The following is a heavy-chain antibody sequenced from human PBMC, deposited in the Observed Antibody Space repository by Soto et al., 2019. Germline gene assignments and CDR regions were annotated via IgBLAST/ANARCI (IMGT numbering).Heavy chain of an antibody. Sequence: QVQLQESGPGLVKPSQTLSLTCTVSGGSISSGDYYWSWIRQPPGKGLEWIGYIYYSGSTYYNPSLKIRVTISVDTSKNQFALKLSSVTAADTAVYYCARSSVITSLQSAYYFDYWGQGTLVTVSS. CDR3: ARSSVITSLQSAYYFDY. J-gene: IGHJ4*02. V-gene: IGHV4-30-4*01. CDR2: IYYSGST. CDR1: GGSISSGDYY. D-gene: IGHD3-16*01.